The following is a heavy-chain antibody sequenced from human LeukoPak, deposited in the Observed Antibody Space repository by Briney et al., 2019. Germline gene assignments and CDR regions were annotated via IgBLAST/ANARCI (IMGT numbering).Heavy chain of an antibody. Sequence: PGGSLRLSCAASGFTFSSYAMSWVRQAPGKGLEWVSAISGSGGSTYYADSVKGRFTISRDNSKNTLSLQMSSLRDEDTAVYYCARDVASPFGGGDKGGFWGQGTLVTVSS. J-gene: IGHJ4*02. V-gene: IGHV3-23*01. CDR3: ARDVASPFGGGDKGGF. D-gene: IGHD3-16*01. CDR1: GFTFSSYA. CDR2: ISGSGGST.